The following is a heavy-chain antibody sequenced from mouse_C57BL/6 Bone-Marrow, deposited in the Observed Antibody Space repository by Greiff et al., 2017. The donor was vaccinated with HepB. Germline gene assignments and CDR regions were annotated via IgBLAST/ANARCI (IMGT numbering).Heavy chain of an antibody. CDR2: IDPSDSYT. CDR3: ARGPEGFAY. CDR1: GYTFTSYW. Sequence: VQLQQSGAELVMPGASVKLSCKASGYTFTSYWMHWVKQRPGQGLEWIGEIDPSDSYTNYNQKFKGKSTLTVDKSSSTAYMQLSSLTSEDSAVYYCARGPEGFAYWGQGTLVTVSA. J-gene: IGHJ3*01. V-gene: IGHV1-69*01.